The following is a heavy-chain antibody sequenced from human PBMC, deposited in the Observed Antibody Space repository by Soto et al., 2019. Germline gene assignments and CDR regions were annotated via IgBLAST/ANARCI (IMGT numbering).Heavy chain of an antibody. CDR1: RGTFSSYT. D-gene: IGHD3-3*01. CDR3: ASGYDFWSGYSPFDY. Sequence: SVKVSCEASRGTFSSYTISWVRQAPGQGLEWMGRINPVHGITKYSQKFQGRVTITRDTSASTAYMELSSLRSEDTAVYYCASGYDFWSGYSPFDYWGQGTLVTVSS. CDR2: INPVHGIT. J-gene: IGHJ4*02. V-gene: IGHV1-69*02.